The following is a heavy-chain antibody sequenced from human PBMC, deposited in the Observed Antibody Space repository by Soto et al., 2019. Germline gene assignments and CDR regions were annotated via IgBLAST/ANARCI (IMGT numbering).Heavy chain of an antibody. Sequence: ASVKVSCKASGGTFSNFAISWVRQAPGQGLEWMGGFIPIFGTLNYAQRFQGRLTISADESTSTAYMELSSLRSEDTAVYYCTRSIAAAGFYYYYGMDVWGQGTTVTVSS. CDR1: GGTFSNFA. CDR3: TRSIAAAGFYYYYGMDV. D-gene: IGHD6-13*01. J-gene: IGHJ6*02. V-gene: IGHV1-69*13. CDR2: FIPIFGTL.